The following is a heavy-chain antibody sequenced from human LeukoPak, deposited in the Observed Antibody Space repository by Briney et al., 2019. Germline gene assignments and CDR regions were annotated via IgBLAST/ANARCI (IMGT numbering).Heavy chain of an antibody. V-gene: IGHV1-18*01. J-gene: IGHJ4*02. Sequence: GASVKVSCKASGYTFSSYGISWVRQAPGQGLEWMGWISAYNGNTNYAQKLQGRVTMTTDTSTSTAYMELRSLRSEDTAVYYCARDGNPGIAAAGAHADFDYWGQGTLVTVSS. D-gene: IGHD6-13*01. CDR1: GYTFSSYG. CDR2: ISAYNGNT. CDR3: ARDGNPGIAAAGAHADFDY.